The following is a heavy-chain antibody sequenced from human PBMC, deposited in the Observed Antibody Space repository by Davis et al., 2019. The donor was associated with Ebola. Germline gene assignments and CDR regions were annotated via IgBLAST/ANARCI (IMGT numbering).Heavy chain of an antibody. J-gene: IGHJ4*02. CDR3: AREKHGVWDFDY. V-gene: IGHV3-30-3*01. CDR2: LAADGVRE. D-gene: IGHD3-10*01. Sequence: PGGSLRLSCAVSGFTFSPYAMHWVRQAPGKGLEWVAVLAADGVREFYAESVKGRFIVSRDSLRNTLFLQMDNVKTEDTGLYYCAREKHGVWDFDYWGQGVLVTVAS. CDR1: GFTFSPYA.